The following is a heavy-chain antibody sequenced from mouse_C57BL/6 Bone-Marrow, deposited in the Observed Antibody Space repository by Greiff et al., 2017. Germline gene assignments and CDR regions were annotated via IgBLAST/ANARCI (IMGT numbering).Heavy chain of an antibody. CDR2: ISDGGSYT. V-gene: IGHV5-4*01. CDR3: ARDYSKFAY. D-gene: IGHD2-5*01. J-gene: IGHJ3*01. Sequence: EVNLVESGGGLVKPGGSLKLSCAASGFTFSSYAMSWVRQTPEKRLEWVATISDGGSYTYYPDNVKGRFTISRDNAKNNLYLQMSHLKSEDTAMYYCARDYSKFAYWGQGTLVTVSA. CDR1: GFTFSSYA.